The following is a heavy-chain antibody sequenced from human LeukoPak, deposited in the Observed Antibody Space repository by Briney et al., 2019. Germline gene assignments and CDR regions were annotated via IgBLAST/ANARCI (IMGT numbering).Heavy chain of an antibody. J-gene: IGHJ4*02. CDR2: INHSGST. Sequence: PSETLSLTCAVYGGSFSGYYWSWIRQPPGKGLEWIGEINHSGSTNYNPSLKSRVTISVDTSKNQFSLKLSSVTAADTAVYYCARKRGYSGSCSDYWGQGTLVTVSS. CDR3: ARKRGYSGSCSDY. V-gene: IGHV4-34*01. D-gene: IGHD5-12*01. CDR1: GGSFSGYY.